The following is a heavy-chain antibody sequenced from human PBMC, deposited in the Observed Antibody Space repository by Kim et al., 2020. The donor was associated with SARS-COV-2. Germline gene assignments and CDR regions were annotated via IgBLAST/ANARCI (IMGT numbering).Heavy chain of an antibody. D-gene: IGHD3-10*01. V-gene: IGHV3-23*01. Sequence: GGSLRLSCAASGFTFSSYAMSWVRRAPGEGLEWVSAISTSGGNTYYADSVKGRFTISRDNSRNTLYLQMNSLRAEDTAVYYCAKAYYGSGSYTAEYFQH. CDR1: GFTFSSYA. J-gene: IGHJ1*01. CDR3: AKAYYGSGSYTAEYFQH. CDR2: ISTSGGNT.